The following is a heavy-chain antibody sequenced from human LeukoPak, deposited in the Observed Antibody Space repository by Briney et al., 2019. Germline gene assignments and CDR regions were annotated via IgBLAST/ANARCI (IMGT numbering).Heavy chain of an antibody. Sequence: SETLSLTCTVSGGPISSGSYYWSWIRQPAGKGLEWIGRIYTSGSTNYNPSLKSRVTISVDTSKNQFSLKLSSVTAADTAVYYCARTRVEMAPNFDYWGQGTLVTVSS. CDR2: IYTSGST. CDR1: GGPISSGSYY. J-gene: IGHJ4*02. D-gene: IGHD5-24*01. V-gene: IGHV4-61*02. CDR3: ARTRVEMAPNFDY.